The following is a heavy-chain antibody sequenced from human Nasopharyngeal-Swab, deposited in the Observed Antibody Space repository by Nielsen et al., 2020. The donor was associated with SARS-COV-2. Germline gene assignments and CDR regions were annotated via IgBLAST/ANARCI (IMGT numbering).Heavy chain of an antibody. CDR1: GFTFSNYG. D-gene: IGHD1-26*01. V-gene: IGHV3-30*18. J-gene: IGHJ4*02. CDR2: VSYDGNDK. Sequence: GGSLRLSCAASGFTFSNYGMHWVRQAPGKGLEWVAVVSYDGNDKDYADSVKGRFTISRDKFKNTLYLQMNSLRAEDTAVYYCAKDKWSTGSYIDYWGQGALVTVSS. CDR3: AKDKWSTGSYIDY.